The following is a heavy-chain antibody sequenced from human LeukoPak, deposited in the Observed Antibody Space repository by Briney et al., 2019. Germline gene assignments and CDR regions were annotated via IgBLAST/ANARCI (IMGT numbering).Heavy chain of an antibody. CDR1: GFTFGTYA. J-gene: IGHJ4*02. V-gene: IGHV3-23*01. CDR3: AKGGGSGSYYIFDF. D-gene: IGHD3-10*01. Sequence: GGSLRLSCVAPGFTFGTYAMNWVRQAPGKGLEWVSGISGSGGGTYYGDSVKGRFTISRDNSKTPVYLQMDNLRADDTAVYYCAKGGGSGSYYIFDFWGQGTLVTVSS. CDR2: ISGSGGGT.